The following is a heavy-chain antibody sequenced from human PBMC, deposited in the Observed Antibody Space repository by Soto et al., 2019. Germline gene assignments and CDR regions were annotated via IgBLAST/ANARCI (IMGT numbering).Heavy chain of an antibody. CDR1: GFTFSSYS. CDR3: ARDKYSSAGSCYFYGMDV. D-gene: IGHD2-15*01. V-gene: IGHV3-21*01. CDR2: ISSSSSYI. Sequence: PGGSLRLSCAASGFTFSSYSMNWVRQAPGKGLEWVSSISSSSSYIYYADSVKGRFTISRDNAKNSLYLQMNSLRAEDTAVYYCARDKYSSAGSCYFYGMDVWGQGTTVTVSS. J-gene: IGHJ6*02.